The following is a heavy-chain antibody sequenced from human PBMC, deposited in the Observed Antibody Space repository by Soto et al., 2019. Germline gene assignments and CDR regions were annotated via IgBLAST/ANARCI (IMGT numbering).Heavy chain of an antibody. CDR3: AREKVAYSSSWYNYYSGMDV. D-gene: IGHD6-13*01. CDR2: IWYDGSNK. Sequence: QVQLVESGGGVVQPGRSLRLSCAASGFTFSSYGMHWVRQAPGKGLEWVGVIWYDGSNKYYADSVKGRFTISRDNSKNTLYLQMNIERGEDTDVYYCAREKVAYSSSWYNYYSGMDVWGQGTTVTVFS. CDR1: GFTFSSYG. V-gene: IGHV3-33*01. J-gene: IGHJ6*02.